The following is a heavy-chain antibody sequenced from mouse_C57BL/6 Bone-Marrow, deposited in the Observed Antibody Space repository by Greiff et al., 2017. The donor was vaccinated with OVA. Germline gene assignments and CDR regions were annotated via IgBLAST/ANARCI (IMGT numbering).Heavy chain of an antibody. Sequence: EVNLVESGPELVKPGASVKISCKASGYTFTDYYMNWVKQSHGKSLEWIGDINPNNGGTSYNQKFKGKATLTVDKSSSTAYMELRSLTSEDSAVYYCASGYDGYYAWFAYWGQGPLVTVSA. CDR3: ASGYDGYYAWFAY. CDR2: INPNNGGT. CDR1: GYTFTDYY. D-gene: IGHD2-3*01. J-gene: IGHJ3*01. V-gene: IGHV1-26*01.